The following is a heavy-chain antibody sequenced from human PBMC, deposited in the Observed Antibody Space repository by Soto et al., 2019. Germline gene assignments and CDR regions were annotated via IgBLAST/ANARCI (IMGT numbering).Heavy chain of an antibody. Sequence: GASVKVSCKASGYTYTSYGISWVRQAPGQGLEWMGWISAYNGNTNYAQKLQGRVTMTTNTSTSTAYMELRSLRSDDTAVYYCARVPTSDYQLLFSWGQGTLVTVSS. J-gene: IGHJ4*02. V-gene: IGHV1-18*01. D-gene: IGHD2-2*01. CDR2: ISAYNGNT. CDR3: ARVPTSDYQLLFS. CDR1: GYTYTSYG.